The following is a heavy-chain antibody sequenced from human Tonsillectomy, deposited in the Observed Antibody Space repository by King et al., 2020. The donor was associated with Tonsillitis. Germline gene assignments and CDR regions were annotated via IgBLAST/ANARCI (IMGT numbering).Heavy chain of an antibody. CDR3: ARELGTPGHWYFDL. CDR2: TIPSGDT. D-gene: IGHD3-16*01. CDR1: GFTFSTYD. V-gene: IGHV3-13*01. J-gene: IGHJ2*01. Sequence: VQLVESGGGLVQPGGSLRLSCAASGFTFSTYDMHWVRHPTGKGLEWVSGTIPSGDTSYAGSVKGRFTVSRENAKNSLYLQMNSLTAGDTAVYYCARELGTPGHWYFDLWGRGTLVTVSS.